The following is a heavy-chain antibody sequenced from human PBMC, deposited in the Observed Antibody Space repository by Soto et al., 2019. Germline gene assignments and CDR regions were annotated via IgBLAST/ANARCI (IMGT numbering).Heavy chain of an antibody. Sequence: PGGSLRLSCAASGFTFSSYAMHWVRQAPGKGLEWVAVISYDGSNKYYADSEKGRFTISRDNSKNTLYLQMNSLRAEDTAVYYCARELPPLRPHGHNNGWAFDIWGQGTMVTVSS. CDR3: ARELPPLRPHGHNNGWAFDI. CDR1: GFTFSSYA. D-gene: IGHD6-19*01. CDR2: ISYDGSNK. V-gene: IGHV3-30-3*01. J-gene: IGHJ3*02.